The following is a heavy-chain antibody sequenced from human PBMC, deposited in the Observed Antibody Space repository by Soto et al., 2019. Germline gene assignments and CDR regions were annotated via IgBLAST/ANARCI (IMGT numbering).Heavy chain of an antibody. J-gene: IGHJ4*02. CDR2: ISYDGSNR. Sequence: GGSLRLSCAASGFTFHTYGMHWVRQAPGKGLEWVAVISYDGSNRYYADSVKGRFTISRDNSKNTLYLQMNSLRSEDTAVYYCAKDHIVAAAPDYWGQGTLVTVSS. V-gene: IGHV3-30*18. CDR1: GFTFHTYG. CDR3: AKDHIVAAAPDY. D-gene: IGHD2-2*01.